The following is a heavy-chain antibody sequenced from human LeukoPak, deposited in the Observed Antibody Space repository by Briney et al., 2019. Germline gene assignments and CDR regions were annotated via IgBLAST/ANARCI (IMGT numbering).Heavy chain of an antibody. J-gene: IGHJ4*02. V-gene: IGHV3-21*01. CDR3: AREGIAAAGTGGDY. Sequence: GALRLSCAASGFTFSSYSMNWVRQAPGKGLEWVPSISSSSSYIYYADSVKGRFTISRDNAKNSLYLQMNSLRAEDTAVYYCAREGIAAAGTGGDYWGQGTLVTVSS. CDR2: ISSSSSYI. CDR1: GFTFSSYS. D-gene: IGHD6-13*01.